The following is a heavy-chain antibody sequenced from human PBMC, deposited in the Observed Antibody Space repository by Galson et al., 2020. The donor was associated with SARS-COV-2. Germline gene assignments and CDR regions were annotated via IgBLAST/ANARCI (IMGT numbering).Heavy chain of an antibody. Sequence: GESLRLSCAASGFTFSRYAMHWVRQAPGKGLEWVAVISYDGTNEFYADSMKGRFTISRDNSKNTLYLQMNSLTAEDTAVYYCARELGFCTTGSCYSLDYWGQGTLVTVSS. J-gene: IGHJ4*02. CDR2: ISYDGTNE. CDR3: ARELGFCTTGSCYSLDY. D-gene: IGHD2-8*01. V-gene: IGHV3-30*01. CDR1: GFTFSRYA.